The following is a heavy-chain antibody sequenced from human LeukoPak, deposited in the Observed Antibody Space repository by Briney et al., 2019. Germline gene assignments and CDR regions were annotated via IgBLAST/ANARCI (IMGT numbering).Heavy chain of an antibody. CDR1: GGSISSGGYY. Sequence: NPSQTLSLTCTVSGGSISSGGYYWSWIRQHPGTGLEWIGYIYYSGSTYYNPSLKSRVTISVDTSKNQFSLKLSSVTAADTAVYYCARAPAGSGWSYYYYYYGMDVWGQGTTVTVSS. D-gene: IGHD6-19*01. CDR3: ARAPAGSGWSYYYYYYGMDV. V-gene: IGHV4-31*03. J-gene: IGHJ6*02. CDR2: IYYSGST.